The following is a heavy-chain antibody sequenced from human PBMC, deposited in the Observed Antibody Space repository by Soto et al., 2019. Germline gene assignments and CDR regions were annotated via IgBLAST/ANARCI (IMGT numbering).Heavy chain of an antibody. CDR1: GGSISSRGFY. CDR2: IYHSGCT. J-gene: IGHJ4*02. V-gene: IGHV4-39*01. CDR3: ARREDAYFPN. Sequence: QLRLQESGPALVKPSETLSLTCTVSGGSISSRGFYWAWIRQPPENGLEWIGHIYHSGCTYYNPSLKSRVTISLDTSKNQFSLKLTSVTAADTGAYYCARREDAYFPNWGQGALVTVS. D-gene: IGHD1-26*01.